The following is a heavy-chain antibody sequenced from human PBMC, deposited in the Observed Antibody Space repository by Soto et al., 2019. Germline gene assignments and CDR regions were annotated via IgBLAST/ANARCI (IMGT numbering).Heavy chain of an antibody. V-gene: IGHV2-5*02. CDR3: ARATPRRCRGVKGWYFAL. D-gene: IGHD3-10*01. Sequence: QITLKESGPTLVKPTQTLTLTCTFSGFSLSTSGVGVGWIRQPPGKALEWLALIYWDDDKRYSPSLKSRLTITEDTPKNQVVRTGNSMDPVDTATYSCARATPRRCRGVKGWYFALWGRGTLVTGSS. J-gene: IGHJ2*01. CDR2: IYWDDDK. CDR1: GFSLSTSGVG.